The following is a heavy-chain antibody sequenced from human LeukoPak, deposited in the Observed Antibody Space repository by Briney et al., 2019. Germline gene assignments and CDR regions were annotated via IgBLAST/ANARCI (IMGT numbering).Heavy chain of an antibody. CDR2: ISGSGGST. Sequence: GRSLRLSCAASGLTFSSYAMSSVRQAPGEGLEWVSAISGSGGSTYYADSVKGRFTISRDNSKNTLYLQMNSPRAEDTAVYYCAKIRPLWFGESTWGQGTLVTVSS. D-gene: IGHD3-10*01. J-gene: IGHJ5*02. CDR1: GLTFSSYA. V-gene: IGHV3-23*01. CDR3: AKIRPLWFGEST.